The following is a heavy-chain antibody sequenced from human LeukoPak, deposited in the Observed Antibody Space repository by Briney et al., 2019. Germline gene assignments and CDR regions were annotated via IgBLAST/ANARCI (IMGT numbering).Heavy chain of an antibody. J-gene: IGHJ6*02. CDR3: ARVGIQLWPLNYGMDV. Sequence: GASVKVSYKASGYTFTSYDINWVRQATGQGLEWMGWMNPNSGNTGYAQKFQGRVTMTRNTSISTAYMELSSLRSEDTAVYYCARVGIQLWPLNYGMDVWGQGTTVTVSS. D-gene: IGHD5-18*01. CDR1: GYTFTSYD. V-gene: IGHV1-8*01. CDR2: MNPNSGNT.